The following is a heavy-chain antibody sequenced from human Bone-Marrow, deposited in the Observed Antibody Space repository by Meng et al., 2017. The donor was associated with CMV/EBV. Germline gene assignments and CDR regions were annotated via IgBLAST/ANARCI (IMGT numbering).Heavy chain of an antibody. J-gene: IGHJ4*02. Sequence: SETLSLTCTVSGGSISSSSYYWGWIRQPPGKGLEWIGNIYYSGSTYYNPSLKSRVTISVDTSKNQFSLNLSSVTAADTAVYYCARLRPFDYLCQGTLVTVSS. CDR2: IYYSGST. CDR1: GGSISSSSYY. CDR3: ARLRPFDY. V-gene: IGHV4-39*07.